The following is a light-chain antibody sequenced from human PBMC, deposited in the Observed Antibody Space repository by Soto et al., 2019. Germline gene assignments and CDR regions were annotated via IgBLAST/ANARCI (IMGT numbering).Light chain of an antibody. CDR2: DAY. CDR1: QSVDRY. V-gene: IGKV3-11*01. Sequence: EVVLTQYPDTLSLSPGETATLSCRASQSVDRYLAWYQQKLGQAPRLLIYDAYTPATGVAARVTGSGSATDFSLTITSLEPEDFAVYYCQQRAKWPSTFGPGTKGE. CDR3: QQRAKWPST. J-gene: IGKJ2*02.